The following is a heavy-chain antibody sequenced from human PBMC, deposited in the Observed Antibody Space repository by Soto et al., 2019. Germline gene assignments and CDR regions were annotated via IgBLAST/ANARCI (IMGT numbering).Heavy chain of an antibody. CDR2: INDRGSA. Sequence: ETLSLTCSWYGGSIGVYYWAWIRLSPGAGLEWIGFINDRGSANYNPSLERRVTIPLDPSKPQSFLRLNPATAADTALYYCANATYRRDGYLMRTPQVDSWGQGIRVTVSS. CDR1: GGSIGVYY. J-gene: IGHJ4*02. V-gene: IGHV4-59*12. CDR3: ANATYRRDGYLMRTPQVDS. D-gene: IGHD5-18*01.